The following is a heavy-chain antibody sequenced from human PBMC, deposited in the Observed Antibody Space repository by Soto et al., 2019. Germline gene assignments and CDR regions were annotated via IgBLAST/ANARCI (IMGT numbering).Heavy chain of an antibody. CDR2: ISYDGSNK. CDR1: GFTFSSYG. CDR3: ANDFHHIPDYYYYGMDV. V-gene: IGHV3-30*18. J-gene: IGHJ6*02. Sequence: GGSLRLSCAASGFTFSSYGMHWVRQAPGKGLEWAAVISYDGSNKYYADSVKGRFTISRDNSKNTLYLQMNSLRAEDTAVYYCANDFHHIPDYYYYGMDVWGQGTTVTV.